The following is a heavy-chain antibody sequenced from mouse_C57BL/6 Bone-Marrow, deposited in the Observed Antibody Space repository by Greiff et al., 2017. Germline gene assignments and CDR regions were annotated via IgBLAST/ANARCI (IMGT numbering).Heavy chain of an antibody. CDR1: GYTFTSYG. J-gene: IGHJ3*01. D-gene: IGHD4-1*01. V-gene: IGHV1-81*01. CDR2: IYPRSGNT. Sequence: QVQLQQSGAELVRPGASVKLSCKASGYTFTSYGISWVKQRTGQGLEWIGEIYPRSGNTYYNEKFKGKATLTADKSSSTAYMELRSLTSEDSAVYFCARSRNWAWFAYWGQGTLVTVSA. CDR3: ARSRNWAWFAY.